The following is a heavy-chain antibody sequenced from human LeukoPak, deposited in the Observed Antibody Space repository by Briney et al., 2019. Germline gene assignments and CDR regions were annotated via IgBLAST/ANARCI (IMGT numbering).Heavy chain of an antibody. Sequence: GGSLRLSCAASGFTFSSYEMNWVRQAPGKGLEWVSYISSSGSTIYYADSVKGRFTIYRDNAKNSLYLQMNSLRTEDTAVYYCARVQAVTTGGNYFDHWGQGTLATVSS. CDR3: ARVQAVTTGGNYFDH. CDR2: ISSSGSTI. J-gene: IGHJ4*02. D-gene: IGHD4-11*01. CDR1: GFTFSSYE. V-gene: IGHV3-48*03.